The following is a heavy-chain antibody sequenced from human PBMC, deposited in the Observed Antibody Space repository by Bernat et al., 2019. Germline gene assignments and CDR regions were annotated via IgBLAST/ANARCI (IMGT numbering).Heavy chain of an antibody. Sequence: QVQLVQSGAEVKKPGASVKVSCKASGYTFTSYGISWVRQAPGQGLEWMGWISAYNGNTNYAQKLQGRVTMTTATSTSTAYMELRSLRSDDTAVYYCARDGTITMVQGVIFDDKTYNWFDPWGQGTLVTVSS. CDR2: ISAYNGNT. CDR1: GYTFTSYG. V-gene: IGHV1-18*01. J-gene: IGHJ5*02. CDR3: ARDGTITMVQGVIFDDKTYNWFDP. D-gene: IGHD3-10*01.